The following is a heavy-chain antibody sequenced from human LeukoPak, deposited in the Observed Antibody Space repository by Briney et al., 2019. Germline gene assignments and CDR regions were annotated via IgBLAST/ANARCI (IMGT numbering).Heavy chain of an antibody. CDR1: GFTFSDYY. Sequence: GGSLRLPCAASGFTFSDYYMSWIRQAPGKGLEWVSYISNRGDTIYYADSVKGRFTISRDNAKNSLYLQMNSLRAEDTAMYYCARPTYYYDSSGPQEYWGQGTLVTVSS. V-gene: IGHV3-11*01. CDR2: ISNRGDTI. D-gene: IGHD3-22*01. J-gene: IGHJ4*02. CDR3: ARPTYYYDSSGPQEY.